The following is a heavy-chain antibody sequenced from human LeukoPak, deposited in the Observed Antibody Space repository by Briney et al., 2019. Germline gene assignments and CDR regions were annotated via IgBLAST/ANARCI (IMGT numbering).Heavy chain of an antibody. D-gene: IGHD3-10*01. CDR3: ARGIKTYYYGSGSPKYYFDY. V-gene: IGHV4-34*01. CDR2: INHSGST. CDR1: GGSFSGYY. Sequence: SETLSLTCAVYGGSFSGYYWSWIRQPPGKGLEWIGEINHSGSTNYNPSLKSRVTISVDTSKNQFSLKLSSVTAADTAVYYRARGIKTYYYGSGSPKYYFDYWGQGTLVTVSS. J-gene: IGHJ4*02.